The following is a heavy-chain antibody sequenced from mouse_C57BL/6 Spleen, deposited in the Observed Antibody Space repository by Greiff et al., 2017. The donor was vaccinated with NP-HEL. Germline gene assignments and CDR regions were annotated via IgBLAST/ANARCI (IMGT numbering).Heavy chain of an antibody. J-gene: IGHJ2*01. CDR2: IDPETGGT. CDR3: TNLGLYFDY. Sequence: VQLQESGAELVRPGASVTLSCKASGYTFTDYEMHWVKQTPVHGLEWIGAIDPETGGTAYNQKFKGKAILTADKSSSTAYMELRSLTSEDSAVYYCTNLGLYFDYWGQGTTLTVSS. CDR1: GYTFTDYE. V-gene: IGHV1-15*01.